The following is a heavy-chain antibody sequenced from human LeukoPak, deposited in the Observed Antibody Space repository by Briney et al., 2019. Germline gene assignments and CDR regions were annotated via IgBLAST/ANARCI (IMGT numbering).Heavy chain of an antibody. CDR1: GFTFSSYA. V-gene: IGHV3-23*01. D-gene: IGHD3-10*01. CDR2: ISSSGSNT. J-gene: IGHJ5*02. Sequence: PGGSLRLSCAASGFTFSSYAMTWVRQAPGKGLEWVSGISSSGSNTYYADPVKGRFTISRDNAKNSLYLQMNSLRAEDTAVYYCARGLSGSRDWFDPWGQGTLVTVSS. CDR3: ARGLSGSRDWFDP.